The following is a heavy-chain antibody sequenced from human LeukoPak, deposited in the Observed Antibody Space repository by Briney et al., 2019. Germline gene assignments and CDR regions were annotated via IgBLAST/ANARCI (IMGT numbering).Heavy chain of an antibody. V-gene: IGHV1-18*01. CDR3: ARALAWNYRGMDV. D-gene: IGHD1-7*01. CDR2: ISAYNGNT. CDR1: GYTFTSYG. J-gene: IGHJ6*02. Sequence: ASVKVSCKASGYTFTSYGISRLRQAPGQGREWMGWISAYNGNTNYAQKLQGRVTMTTATYTSTAYMELRSLRSDDTAVYYCARALAWNYRGMDVWGQGTTVTVSS.